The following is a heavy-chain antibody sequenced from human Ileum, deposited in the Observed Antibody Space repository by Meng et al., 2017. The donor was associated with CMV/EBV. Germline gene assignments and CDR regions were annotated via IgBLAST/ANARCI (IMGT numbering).Heavy chain of an antibody. CDR2: ISSDGRNQ. D-gene: IGHD2/OR15-2a*01. CDR3: AKGCTTFCYYIDF. J-gene: IGHJ4*02. V-gene: IGHV3-33*06. Sequence: GGSLRLSCAASGFSFGAYGMHWVRQAPGKGLEWVAIISSDGRNQHYADSVKGRFAISRDNSKTTLYLQISSLRVEDMAVYYCAKGCTTFCYYIDFWGRGTLVTVSS. CDR1: GFSFGAYG.